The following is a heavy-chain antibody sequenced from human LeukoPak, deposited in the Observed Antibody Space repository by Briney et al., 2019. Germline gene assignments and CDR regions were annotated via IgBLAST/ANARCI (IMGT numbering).Heavy chain of an antibody. CDR3: AREEFLAMHV. D-gene: IGHD3-10*01. V-gene: IGHV3-66*01. CDR1: GFTVSSNY. CDR2: IYSGGST. Sequence: GGSLRLSCAASGFTVSSNYMSGVRQAPGRGLEGVSVIYSGGSTYYADSVKGRVTISRDNSKNTLYLQMNRLRAEHTAVYYCAREEFLAMHVWGQGTTVTVSS. J-gene: IGHJ6*02.